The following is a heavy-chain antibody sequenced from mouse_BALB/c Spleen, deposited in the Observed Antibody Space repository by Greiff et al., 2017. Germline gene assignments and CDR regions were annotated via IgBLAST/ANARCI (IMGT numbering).Heavy chain of an antibody. CDR1: GISITTGNYR. J-gene: IGHJ4*01. D-gene: IGHD2-1*01. Sequence: EVKVEESGPGLVKPSQTVSLTCTVTGISITTGNYRWSWIRQFPGNKLEWIGYIYYSGTITYNPSLTSRTTITRDTSKNQFFLEMNSLTAEDTATYYCARLYLWGAMDYWGQGTSVTVSS. V-gene: IGHV3-5*02. CDR3: ARLYLWGAMDY. CDR2: IYYSGTI.